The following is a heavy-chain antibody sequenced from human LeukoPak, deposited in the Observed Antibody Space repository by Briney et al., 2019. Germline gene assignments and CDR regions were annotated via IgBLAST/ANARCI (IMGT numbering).Heavy chain of an antibody. J-gene: IGHJ3*02. D-gene: IGHD3-3*01. CDR1: GYSISSGYY. CDR2: IYHSGST. Sequence: SETLSLTCAVSGYSISSGYYWGWIQQPPGKGLEWIGSIYHSGSTYYNPSLKSRVTISVDTSKNQFSLKLSSVPAADTAVYYCARAYYDFWSGYYSRGDAFDIWGQGTMVTVSS. CDR3: ARAYYDFWSGYYSRGDAFDI. V-gene: IGHV4-38-2*01.